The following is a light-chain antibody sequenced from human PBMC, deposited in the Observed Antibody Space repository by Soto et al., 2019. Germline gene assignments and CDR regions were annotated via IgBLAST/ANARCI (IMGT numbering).Light chain of an antibody. CDR2: DAS. Sequence: DIFLTQSPATLSLSPGAIATLSCRASQSVSSYLAWYQQKPGQAPRLLIYDASNRATGIPARFSGSGSGTDFTLTISSLEPEDFAVYYCQQRSNWPLTFGGGTKVDIK. V-gene: IGKV3-11*01. CDR1: QSVSSY. CDR3: QQRSNWPLT. J-gene: IGKJ4*01.